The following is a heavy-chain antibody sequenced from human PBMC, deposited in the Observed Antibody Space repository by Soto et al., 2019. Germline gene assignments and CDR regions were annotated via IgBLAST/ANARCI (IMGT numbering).Heavy chain of an antibody. V-gene: IGHV1-3*01. Sequence: QVPLVQSGAEVKKPGASVKVSCKASGYTFTSYAMHWVRQAPGQRLEWMGWINAGNGNTKYSQKFQGRVTITRDTSASTAYMELSSLRSEDTAVYYCARVKSTVTRTYYYYGMDVWGQGTTVTVSS. CDR3: ARVKSTVTRTYYYYGMDV. D-gene: IGHD4-4*01. CDR1: GYTFTSYA. CDR2: INAGNGNT. J-gene: IGHJ6*02.